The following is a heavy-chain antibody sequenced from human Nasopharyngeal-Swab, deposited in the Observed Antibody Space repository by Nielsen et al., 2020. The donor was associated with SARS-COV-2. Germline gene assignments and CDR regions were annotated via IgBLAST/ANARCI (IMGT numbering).Heavy chain of an antibody. J-gene: IGHJ4*02. CDR3: ARGKQWLDRGSDY. Sequence: GESLKISCADSGFTFSNYWMSWVRQAPGKGLEWVANITEDGSAKYYVDSVKGRFTISRDNAEKSLYLEMNSLRAEDTAVYYCARGKQWLDRGSDYWGQGTLVTVSS. CDR2: ITEDGSAK. CDR1: GFTFSNYW. D-gene: IGHD6-19*01. V-gene: IGHV3-7*04.